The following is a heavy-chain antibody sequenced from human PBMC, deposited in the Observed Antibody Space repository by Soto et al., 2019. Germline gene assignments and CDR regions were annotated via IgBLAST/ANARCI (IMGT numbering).Heavy chain of an antibody. Sequence: QVHLVQSGAEVKKPGASVKVCCQGPGYAFTTYGITWVRQAPGQGLEWMGWISAHNGNTNYAQKLQGRVTVTRDTSTSTAYMELRSLRYDDTAVYYCARGRYGDYWGQGALVTLTS. D-gene: IGHD1-1*01. J-gene: IGHJ4*02. V-gene: IGHV1-18*01. CDR3: ARGRYGDY. CDR1: GYAFTTYG. CDR2: ISAHNGNT.